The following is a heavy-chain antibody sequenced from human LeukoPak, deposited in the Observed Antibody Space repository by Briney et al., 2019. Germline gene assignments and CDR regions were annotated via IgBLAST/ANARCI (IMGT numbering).Heavy chain of an antibody. CDR3: AREGGIAARPRGLDY. CDR2: IWYDGSNK. Sequence: GGSLRLSCAASGFTFSSYGMHWVRQASGKGLEWVAVIWYDGSNKYYADSVKGRFTISRDNSKNTLYLQMNSLRAEDTAVYYCAREGGIAARPRGLDYWGQGTLVTVSS. V-gene: IGHV3-33*01. CDR1: GFTFSSYG. J-gene: IGHJ4*02. D-gene: IGHD6-6*01.